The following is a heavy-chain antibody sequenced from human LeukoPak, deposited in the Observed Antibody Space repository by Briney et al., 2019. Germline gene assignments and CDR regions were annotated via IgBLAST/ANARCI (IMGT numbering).Heavy chain of an antibody. Sequence: PSETLSLTCTVSGGSISSYYWSWIRQPPGKGLEWIGYIYYSGSTNYNPSLKSRVTISVETSKKQFSLKLSSVTAADTAVYYCARGSNWNRFDYWGQGTLVTVSS. CDR2: IYYSGST. D-gene: IGHD1-1*01. V-gene: IGHV4-59*01. J-gene: IGHJ4*02. CDR1: GGSISSYY. CDR3: ARGSNWNRFDY.